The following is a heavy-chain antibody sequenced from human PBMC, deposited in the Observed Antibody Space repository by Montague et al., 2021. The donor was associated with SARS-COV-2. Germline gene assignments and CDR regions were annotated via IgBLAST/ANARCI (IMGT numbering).Heavy chain of an antibody. D-gene: IGHD3-10*01. CDR1: GGSISSSSYY. CDR2: IFYSGST. V-gene: IGHV4-39*01. Sequence: SETLSLTCTVSGGSISSSSYYWGWIRQPPGKGLEWIGSIFYSGSTDYNPSLKSRVTISVDTSKNRFSLKLSSVTAADTAVYYCASMVRAQVYYFDYWGQGTPVTVSS. CDR3: ASMVRAQVYYFDY. J-gene: IGHJ4*02.